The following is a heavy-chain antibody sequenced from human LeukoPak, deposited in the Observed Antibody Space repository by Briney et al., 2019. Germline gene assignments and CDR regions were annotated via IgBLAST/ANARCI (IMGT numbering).Heavy chain of an antibody. V-gene: IGHV1-46*01. Sequence: ASVKVSCKASGYTFTSYYMHWVRQAPGQGLEWMGIINPSGGSTSYAQKFQGRVTMTRDTSTSTVYMELSSLRSEDTAVYYCAMIAVAGPRRGAFDIWGQGTMVTVSS. CDR2: INPSGGST. CDR3: AMIAVAGPRRGAFDI. J-gene: IGHJ3*02. CDR1: GYTFTSYY. D-gene: IGHD6-19*01.